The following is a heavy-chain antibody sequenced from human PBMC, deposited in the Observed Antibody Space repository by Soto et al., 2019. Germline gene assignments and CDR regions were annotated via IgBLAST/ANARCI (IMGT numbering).Heavy chain of an antibody. J-gene: IGHJ4*02. Sequence: QVHLQQWGAGLLKPSETLSLTCAVNGGAFNGYYWTWIRQSPGKGLQWIGEINHSGTVDYNPSLKGRVTFSIDTSKKQFSLTLTSVTAADTAVYYCARAGAALVRGSIGGFDYWGQGTLVIVSS. V-gene: IGHV4-34*01. D-gene: IGHD3-10*01. CDR1: GGAFNGYY. CDR2: INHSGTV. CDR3: ARAGAALVRGSIGGFDY.